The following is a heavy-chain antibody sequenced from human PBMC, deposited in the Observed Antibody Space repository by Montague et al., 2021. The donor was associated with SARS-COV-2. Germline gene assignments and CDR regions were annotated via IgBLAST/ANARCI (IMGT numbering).Heavy chain of an antibody. Sequence: SETLSLTCTVSGGSISSYYWSWIRQPPGKGLEWIGYIYYSGSTNYNPSLKSRVTISVDTSKNQFSLRLSSVTAADTAVYYCARDLPPPRPRNPVWGQGTLVTVSS. CDR2: IYYSGST. CDR1: GGSISSYY. CDR3: ARDLPPPRPRNPV. D-gene: IGHD5/OR15-5a*01. V-gene: IGHV4-59*01. J-gene: IGHJ4*02.